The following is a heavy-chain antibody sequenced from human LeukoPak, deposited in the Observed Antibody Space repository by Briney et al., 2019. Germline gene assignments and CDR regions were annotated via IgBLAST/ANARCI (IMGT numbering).Heavy chain of an antibody. J-gene: IGHJ4*02. CDR3: ARLITMAWSYFDY. CDR2: ISGSGGST. CDR1: GFTFSSYG. D-gene: IGHD3-10*01. Sequence: GGTLRLSCAASGFTFSSYGMSWVRQAPGKGLEWVSAISGSGGSTYYADSVKGRFTISRDNSKNTLYLQMNSLRAEDTAVYYCARLITMAWSYFDYWGQGTLVTVSP. V-gene: IGHV3-23*01.